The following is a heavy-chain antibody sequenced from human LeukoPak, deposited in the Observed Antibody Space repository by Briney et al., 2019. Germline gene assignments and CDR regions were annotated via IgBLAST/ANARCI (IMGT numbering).Heavy chain of an antibody. J-gene: IGHJ4*02. CDR3: ARDLRHAWITSALAGRFDY. V-gene: IGHV1-8*01. Sequence: ASVKVSCKASGYTFTGYDINWVRQATGQGLEWMGWMNPNSGSTGYAQKFQGRVTMTTDTSTSTAYMELRSLRSDDTAVYYCARDLRHAWITSALAGRFDYWGQGTLVTVSS. CDR2: MNPNSGST. CDR1: GYTFTGYD. D-gene: IGHD6-19*01.